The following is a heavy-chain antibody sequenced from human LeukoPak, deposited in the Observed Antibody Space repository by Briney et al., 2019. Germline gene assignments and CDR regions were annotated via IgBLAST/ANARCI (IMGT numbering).Heavy chain of an antibody. Sequence: GGSLRLSCAASGFTFSSYEMNWVRQAPGKGLEWVSYISSSGSTIYYADSVKGRFTISRDNAKNSLYLQMNSLRAEDTAVYYCARDCSGGSCYYYYYGMDVWGQGTTVTASS. CDR2: ISSSGSTI. D-gene: IGHD2-15*01. CDR1: GFTFSSYE. J-gene: IGHJ6*02. V-gene: IGHV3-48*03. CDR3: ARDCSGGSCYYYYYGMDV.